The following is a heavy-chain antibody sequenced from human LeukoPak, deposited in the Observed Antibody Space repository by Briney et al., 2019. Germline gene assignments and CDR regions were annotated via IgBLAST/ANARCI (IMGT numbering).Heavy chain of an antibody. CDR1: GFTFSSAA. D-gene: IGHD3-22*01. V-gene: IGHV3-23*01. J-gene: IGHJ4*02. Sequence: GSLPLSYGASGFTFSSAAISRVRQAPGKGLWSLSALTGSGGSTYYADSVKGRSIIFRDNSKNTLYLQMNSLRAEDTAVYCCAKDLTADMIVVVIPVDYWGQGTLVTVSS. CDR3: AKDLTADMIVVVIPVDY. CDR2: LTGSGGST.